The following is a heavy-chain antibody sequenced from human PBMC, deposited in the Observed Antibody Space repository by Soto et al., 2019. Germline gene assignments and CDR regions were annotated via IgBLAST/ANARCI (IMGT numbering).Heavy chain of an antibody. J-gene: IGHJ4*02. CDR2: ISGSGGST. V-gene: IGHV3-23*01. CDR3: AKDRTSRYYDSSGYYPEGNY. D-gene: IGHD3-22*01. Sequence: PGGSLRLSCAASKSIFTGYAMSWVRQAPGKGLEWVSAISGSGGSTYYADSVKGRFTISRDNSKNTLYLQMNSLRAEDTAVYYCAKDRTSRYYDSSGYYPEGNYWGQGTLVTVSS. CDR1: KSIFTGYA.